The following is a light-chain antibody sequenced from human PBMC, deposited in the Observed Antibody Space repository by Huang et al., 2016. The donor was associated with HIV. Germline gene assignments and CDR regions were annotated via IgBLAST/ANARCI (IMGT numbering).Light chain of an antibody. CDR1: QSVSGN. V-gene: IGKV3-15*01. Sequence: EIVMTQSPATLSVSPGERATLSCRASQSVSGNLAWYQKKSGQAPRLLIYGASTRATGIPARFGGSGSGTEFTLTISRLQSEDSAVYYCQQYNNWPPATFGPGTKVDIK. CDR3: QQYNNWPPAT. CDR2: GAS. J-gene: IGKJ3*01.